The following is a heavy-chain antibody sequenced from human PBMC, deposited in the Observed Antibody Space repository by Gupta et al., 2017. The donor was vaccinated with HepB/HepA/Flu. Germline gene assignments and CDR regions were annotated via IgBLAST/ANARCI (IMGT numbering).Heavy chain of an antibody. CDR1: GGSFKGSK. D-gene: IGHD2-2*01. J-gene: IGHJ3*01. V-gene: IGHV4-34*01. CDR2: IDHTGRT. CDR3: ARVPATTKIQLRSFDF. Sequence: VPLHKWGAGLSKPSETLSLTCAMSGGSFKGSKWSWIRQPPGKGLEWIGEIDHTGRTESFPSRERRITMSVDTSKNQVSLNLTSVNEAETAVYYCARVPATTKIQLRSFDFWGQGTVVTVS.